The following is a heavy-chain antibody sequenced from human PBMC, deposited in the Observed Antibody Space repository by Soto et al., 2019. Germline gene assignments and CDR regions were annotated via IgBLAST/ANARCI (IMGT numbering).Heavy chain of an antibody. Sequence: EVQLVESGGGLVEPGESLRHSCAASGFIFSDYSMNWVRQAPGKGLGWVSYISAESSTIYYVDSVKGRFTISRDNAKNSLYLQMNSLRDEDTAVYYCAREPSGGDDYGDPRESWGQGTLVTVSS. CDR3: AREPSGGDDYGDPRES. V-gene: IGHV3-48*02. CDR2: ISAESSTI. J-gene: IGHJ5*02. D-gene: IGHD4-17*01. CDR1: GFIFSDYS.